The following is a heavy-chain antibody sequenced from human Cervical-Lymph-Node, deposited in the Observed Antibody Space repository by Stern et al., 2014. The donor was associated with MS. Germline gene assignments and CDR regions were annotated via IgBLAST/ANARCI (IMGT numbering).Heavy chain of an antibody. J-gene: IGHJ6*02. CDR1: GGSISRGDYY. D-gene: IGHD2-2*01. V-gene: IGHV4-30-4*08. CDR2: IYNTGIT. Sequence: VQLVESGPGLVKPSQTLSVTCTVSGGSISRGDYYWSWIRQSPGKGLEWIGYIYNTGITSYNPSLKGRVSMSIEMSKNQFSLSLGSVTAADTAVYYCARDVYQPSLYSYDMDVWGQGTTVTVSS. CDR3: ARDVYQPSLYSYDMDV.